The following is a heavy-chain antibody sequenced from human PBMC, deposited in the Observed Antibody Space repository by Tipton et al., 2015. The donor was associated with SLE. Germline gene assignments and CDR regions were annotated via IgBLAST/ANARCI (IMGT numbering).Heavy chain of an antibody. CDR3: VRGSAYNIW. CDR2: IKQDGSER. Sequence: LSLTCAVSGFTFTTYWMTWVRQAPGKGLEWVANIKQDGSERYYVDSVKGRFTILRDNAKSSLYLQMNSLRAEDTAVYYCVRGSAYNIWWGQGTLVTVSS. V-gene: IGHV3-7*03. J-gene: IGHJ4*02. D-gene: IGHD5-18*01. CDR1: GFTFTTYW.